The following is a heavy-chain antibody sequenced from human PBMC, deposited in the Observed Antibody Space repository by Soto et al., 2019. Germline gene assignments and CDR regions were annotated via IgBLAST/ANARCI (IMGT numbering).Heavy chain of an antibody. CDR1: GFRFSDHY. CDR2: ISSSSSYT. J-gene: IGHJ3*02. V-gene: IGHV3-11*06. CDR3: ATSVGGAVSPSDAFDI. Sequence: GGSLRLSCAAAGFRFSDHYMTWIRQAPGKGLEWVSYISSSSSYTNYADSVKGRFTISRDNAKNSLYLQMNSLRAEDTAVYYCATSVGGAVSPSDAFDIWGQGTMVTVSS. D-gene: IGHD1-26*01.